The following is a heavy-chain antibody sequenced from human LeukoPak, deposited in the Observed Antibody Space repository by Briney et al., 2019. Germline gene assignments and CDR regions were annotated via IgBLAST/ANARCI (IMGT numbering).Heavy chain of an antibody. J-gene: IGHJ4*02. CDR3: ARIPLGYSGAYYFDY. D-gene: IGHD5-12*01. Sequence: PGGSLRLSCGASGFTFSDYWMSWVRQAPGKGLEWIGEINHSGSTNYNPSLKSRVTISVDTSKNQFFLNLSSVSAADTAVYYCARIPLGYSGAYYFDYWGQGTLVTVSP. CDR1: GFTFSDYW. V-gene: IGHV4-34*01. CDR2: INHSGST.